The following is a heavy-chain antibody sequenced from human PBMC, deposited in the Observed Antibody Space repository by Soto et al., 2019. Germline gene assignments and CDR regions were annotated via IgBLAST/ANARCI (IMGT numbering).Heavy chain of an antibody. CDR2: ISAYNGNT. Sequence: VSVKLSCNASGYTFTSCGISLVRQAPRQGLEWMGWISAYNGNTNYAQKLQGRVTMTTDTSTSTAYMELRSLRSDDTAVYYCARAHRRVRGVIITIWFDPWGQGTLVTVSS. CDR1: GYTFTSCG. D-gene: IGHD3-10*01. CDR3: ARAHRRVRGVIITIWFDP. V-gene: IGHV1-18*01. J-gene: IGHJ5*02.